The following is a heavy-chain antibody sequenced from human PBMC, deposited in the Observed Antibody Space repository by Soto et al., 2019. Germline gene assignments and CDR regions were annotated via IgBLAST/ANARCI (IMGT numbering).Heavy chain of an antibody. CDR2: INSDGSST. J-gene: IGHJ6*02. CDR3: ASVVGYFDWLLFPTDYYYGMDV. D-gene: IGHD3-9*01. Sequence: PSETLSLSCAASGFTFSSYWMHWVRQAPGKGLVWVSRINSDGSSTSYADSVKGRFTVSRDNAKNTPYLQMNSLRAEDTAVYYCASVVGYFDWLLFPTDYYYGMDVWGQGTTVTVSS. V-gene: IGHV3-74*01. CDR1: GFTFSSYW.